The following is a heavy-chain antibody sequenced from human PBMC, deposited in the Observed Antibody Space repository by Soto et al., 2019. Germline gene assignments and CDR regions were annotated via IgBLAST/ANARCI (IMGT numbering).Heavy chain of an antibody. CDR3: AKDLERVAPCYYYCMDV. CDR1: GFTFSSYG. Sequence: GGSLRLSCAASGFTFSSYGMHWVRQAPGKGLEWVAVISYDGSNKYYADSVKGRFTISRDNSKNTLYLQMNSLRAEDTAVYYCAKDLERVAPCYYYCMDVWGQGTTVTVSS. V-gene: IGHV3-30*18. CDR2: ISYDGSNK. J-gene: IGHJ6*02.